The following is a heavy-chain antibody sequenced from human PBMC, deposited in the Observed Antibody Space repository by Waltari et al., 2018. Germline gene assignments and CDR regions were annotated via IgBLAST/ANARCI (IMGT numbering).Heavy chain of an antibody. V-gene: IGHV4-4*07. CDR3: ARNPESFSADWFDP. CDR2: IYTSGST. Sequence: QVQLQESGPGLVKPSETLSLTCTFSGGSISSYYWSWIRQPAGKGLEWIGRIYTSGSTNYNPSLKSRVTMSVDTSKNQFSLKLSSVTAADTAVYYCARNPESFSADWFDPWGQGTLVTVSS. D-gene: IGHD1-26*01. CDR1: GGSISSYY. J-gene: IGHJ5*02.